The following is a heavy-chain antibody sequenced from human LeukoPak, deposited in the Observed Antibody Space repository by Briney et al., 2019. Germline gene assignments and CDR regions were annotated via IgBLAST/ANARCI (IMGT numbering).Heavy chain of an antibody. Sequence: GGSLRLSCAASGFTFSSYGMHWVRQAPGKGLEGVAVISYDGSNKYYADSVKGRFTISRENSKNTLYLQMNSLRAEDTAVYYCAKVISSGSVGYYYGMDVWGQGTTVTVSS. CDR3: AKVISSGSVGYYYGMDV. CDR1: GFTFSSYG. D-gene: IGHD6-19*01. CDR2: ISYDGSNK. J-gene: IGHJ6*02. V-gene: IGHV3-30*18.